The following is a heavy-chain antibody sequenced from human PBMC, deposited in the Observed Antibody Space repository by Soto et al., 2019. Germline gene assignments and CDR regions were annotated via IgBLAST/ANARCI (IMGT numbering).Heavy chain of an antibody. CDR1: GYTFNRHY. CDR3: AKRRGVGLTRSSFDY. Sequence: QVQLVQSGAEVRTPGASVKVSCKASGYTFNRHYIQWVRQAPGQGLEWMGMIDPSGGDTNYAKKFQGRVTRTSDTSTSTVYMELSSLRSEDTAVYYCAKRRGVGLTRSSFDYWGPGTLVIVSS. CDR2: IDPSGGDT. D-gene: IGHD1-26*01. V-gene: IGHV1-46*02. J-gene: IGHJ4*02.